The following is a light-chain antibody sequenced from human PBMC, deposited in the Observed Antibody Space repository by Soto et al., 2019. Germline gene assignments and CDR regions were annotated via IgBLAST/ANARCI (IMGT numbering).Light chain of an antibody. V-gene: IGKV3-15*01. CDR2: RAS. CDR3: LQYHNLWA. CDR1: QNIYYN. Sequence: ILMTLSPATVSVSLGESATLSCRASQNIYYNVAWYQQRPGQAPRLLIYRASTRAPGVPARFSGSGSGTEFTLTISSLQPEDFTAYSCLQYHNLWAFGQGTKVDIK. J-gene: IGKJ1*01.